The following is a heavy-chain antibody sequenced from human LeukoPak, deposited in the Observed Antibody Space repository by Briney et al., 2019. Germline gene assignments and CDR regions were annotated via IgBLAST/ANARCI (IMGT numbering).Heavy chain of an antibody. CDR1: GFTFSNYW. D-gene: IGHD6-13*01. J-gene: IGHJ5*02. CDR3: VRDLQRHYLGVAVAGRRRWFDP. Sequence: GGSLRLSCAASGFTFSNYWMHWVGPAPGKGLGWVSRNNSDGSSTNYADSVKGRFTISRDDAKNTLYLQMNSLRAEDTAIYYCVRDLQRHYLGVAVAGRRRWFDPWGQGTLVTVSS. CDR2: NNSDGSST. V-gene: IGHV3-74*01.